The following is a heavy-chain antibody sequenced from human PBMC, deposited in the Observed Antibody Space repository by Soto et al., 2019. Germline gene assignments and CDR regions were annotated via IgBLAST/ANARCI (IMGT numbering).Heavy chain of an antibody. V-gene: IGHV4-59*08. Sequence: PSETLSLTCTVSGASITTYYWSWIRQPPGKGLEWIGYISYSGSTDYNPSLKSRVTISVDTSKNQFSLKLSSVAAADTAVYYCARRWGRTFDYWGQGTLVTVSS. CDR1: GASITTYY. CDR2: ISYSGST. CDR3: ARRWGRTFDY. D-gene: IGHD1-26*01. J-gene: IGHJ4*02.